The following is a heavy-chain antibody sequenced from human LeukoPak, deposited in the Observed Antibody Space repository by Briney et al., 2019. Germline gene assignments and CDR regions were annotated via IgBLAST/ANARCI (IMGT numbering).Heavy chain of an antibody. Sequence: PGGSLRLSCAASGFTFSSYTMDWVGQAPGKGLEWVAVISNDGSNKYYADYVKGRFTISRDNSKNTLYLQMNSLRLEDTAVYYCARDTDGDYEVYWGQRTLVTVSS. V-gene: IGHV3-30-3*01. CDR1: GFTFSSYT. D-gene: IGHD4-17*01. CDR3: ARDTDGDYEVY. CDR2: ISNDGSNK. J-gene: IGHJ4*02.